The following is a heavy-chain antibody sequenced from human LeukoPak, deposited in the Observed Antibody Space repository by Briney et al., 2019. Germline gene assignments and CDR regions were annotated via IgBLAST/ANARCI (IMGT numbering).Heavy chain of an antibody. CDR3: AKGAGGFSYYNWFDP. Sequence: SETLSLTCTVSSGSISTSNYYWGWVRQPPGKALEWIGNIFYSGSTYYSPSFKSRVTISLDTSRNQFSLKLASVTAADTAIYYCAKGAGGFSYYNWFDPWGQGTLVTVSS. CDR2: IFYSGST. V-gene: IGHV4-39*07. J-gene: IGHJ5*02. CDR1: SGSISTSNYY. D-gene: IGHD5-18*01.